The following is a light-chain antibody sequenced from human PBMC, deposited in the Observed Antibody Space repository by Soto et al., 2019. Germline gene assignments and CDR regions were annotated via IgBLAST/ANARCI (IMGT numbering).Light chain of an antibody. V-gene: IGLV1-44*01. CDR1: SSNIGSNT. CDR2: SNN. CDR3: AAWDDSLHGFYV. J-gene: IGLJ1*01. Sequence: QSALTQPRSASGTPGHRVAISCSGSSSNIGSNTVNWYQQFPQTAPKLLIYSNNQRPSGVPDRFSGSKSGTSASLAISGLQSEDEADYYCAAWDDSLHGFYVFGTGTKVTVL.